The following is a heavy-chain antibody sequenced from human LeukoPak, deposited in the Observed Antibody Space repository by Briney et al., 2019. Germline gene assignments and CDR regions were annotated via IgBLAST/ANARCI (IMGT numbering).Heavy chain of an antibody. V-gene: IGHV3-53*01. Sequence: GGSLRLSCAASGFTVSSNYMSWVRQAPGKGLEWVSVIYSGGSTYYADSVKGRFTISRDNSKNTLYLQMNSLRAEDTAVYYCARKYSSSPFDYWGQGTLVTVSS. CDR2: IYSGGST. CDR1: GFTVSSNY. J-gene: IGHJ4*02. CDR3: ARKYSSSPFDY. D-gene: IGHD6-6*01.